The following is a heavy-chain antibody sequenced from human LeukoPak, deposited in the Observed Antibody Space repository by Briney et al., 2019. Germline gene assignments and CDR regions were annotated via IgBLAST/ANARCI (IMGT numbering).Heavy chain of an antibody. V-gene: IGHV1-18*01. D-gene: IGHD3-9*01. CDR2: ISAYNGNT. CDR3: ARAARYFDWLPFYYMGV. J-gene: IGHJ6*03. Sequence: ASVKVSCKASGYTFTSYGISWVRQAPGQGLEWMGWISAYNGNTNYAQKLQGRVTMTTDTSTSTAYMELRSLRSDDTAVYYCARAARYFDWLPFYYMGVWGKGTTVTISS. CDR1: GYTFTSYG.